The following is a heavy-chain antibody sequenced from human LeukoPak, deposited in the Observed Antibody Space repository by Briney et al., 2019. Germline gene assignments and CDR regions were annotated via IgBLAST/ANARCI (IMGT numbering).Heavy chain of an antibody. CDR2: IYSGGSI. CDR3: ALLWFGERGAFDI. J-gene: IGHJ3*02. CDR1: GFTVSSSY. D-gene: IGHD3-10*01. Sequence: GGSLRLSCAASGFTVSSSYMSWVRQAPGQGLEWVSVIYSGGSIYYADSVKGRFTISRDNSKNTLYLQMNSLRAEDTALYYCALLWFGERGAFDIWGQGTMVTVSS. V-gene: IGHV3-53*05.